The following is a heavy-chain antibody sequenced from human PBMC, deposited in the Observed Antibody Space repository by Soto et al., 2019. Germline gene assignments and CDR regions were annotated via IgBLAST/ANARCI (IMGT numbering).Heavy chain of an antibody. CDR2: IYPGDSDT. J-gene: IGHJ4*02. D-gene: IGHD3-9*01. CDR3: ERHGVGDILTGQTDY. CDR1: GYSFTSYW. Sequence: GDSLKISCKGSGYSFTSYWIGWVRQMPGKGLEWMGIIYPGDSDTRYSPSFQGQVTISADKSISTAYLQWSSLKASDTAMYYCERHGVGDILTGQTDYWGQGTLVTVSS. V-gene: IGHV5-51*01.